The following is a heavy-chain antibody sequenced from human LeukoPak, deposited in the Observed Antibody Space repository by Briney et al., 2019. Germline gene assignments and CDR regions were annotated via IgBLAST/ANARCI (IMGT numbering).Heavy chain of an antibody. V-gene: IGHV4-4*09. CDR3: ARQKCTSASCLTKNAFDI. CDR2: IYTSGST. D-gene: IGHD2-2*01. CDR1: GSISGYY. J-gene: IGHJ3*02. Sequence: SEALSLTCTVSGSISGYYWSWIRQPPGKGLEWIGYIYTSGSTNYNPSLESRVTISVDTSKNQFSLDLSSVTAADTAVYYCARQKCTSASCLTKNAFDIWGQGTMVTVSS.